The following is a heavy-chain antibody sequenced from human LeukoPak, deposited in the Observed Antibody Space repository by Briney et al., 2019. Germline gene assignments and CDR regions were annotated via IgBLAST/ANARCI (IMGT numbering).Heavy chain of an antibody. CDR1: GGSFSGYY. V-gene: IGHV4-34*01. CDR3: ARNGYLHSLGI. J-gene: IGHJ3*02. CDR2: INHSGST. Sequence: SETLSLTCAVYGGSFSGYYWSWIRQPPGKGLEWIGEINHSGSTNYNPSLKSRVTISVDTSKNQFSLKLSSVTAADTAVYYCARNGYLHSLGIWGQGTMVTVSS. D-gene: IGHD5-24*01.